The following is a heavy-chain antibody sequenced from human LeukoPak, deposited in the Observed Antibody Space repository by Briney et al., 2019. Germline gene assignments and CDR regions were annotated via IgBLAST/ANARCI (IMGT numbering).Heavy chain of an antibody. CDR1: SFTFSKTW. D-gene: IGHD2-8*01. CDR3: TTSACTNGVCYTSVDY. V-gene: IGHV3-15*01. J-gene: IGHJ4*02. Sequence: GGSLRLSCASSSFTFSKTWMSWVRQAPGKGLEWVGRVKSENEGGTTDYAAPVKGRFTISRDDSKNTLYLQMNSLKTEDTAVYYCTTSACTNGVCYTSVDYWGQGTLVTVSS. CDR2: VKSENEGGTT.